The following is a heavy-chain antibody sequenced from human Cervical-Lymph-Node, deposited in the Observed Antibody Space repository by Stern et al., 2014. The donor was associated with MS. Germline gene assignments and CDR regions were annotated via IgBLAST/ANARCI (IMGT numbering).Heavy chain of an antibody. Sequence: QVTLKGSGPALVNLTQTLTLICTFSGFSLSTSGLGVGWIRLPPGEALECLAYMNWDDQKRYSPSLKSRLTITKDTSKNQVVLTLTNVDPVDTATYYCAHRTAGPFDYWGQGTLVTGSS. V-gene: IGHV2-5*02. CDR2: MNWDDQK. J-gene: IGHJ4*02. CDR3: AHRTAGPFDY. CDR1: GFSLSTSGLG.